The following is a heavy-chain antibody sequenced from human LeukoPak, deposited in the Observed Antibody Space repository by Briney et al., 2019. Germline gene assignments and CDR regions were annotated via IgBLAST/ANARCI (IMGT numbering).Heavy chain of an antibody. CDR1: GFTFSSYG. CDR2: IWYDGSDK. Sequence: GGSLRLSCAASGFTFSSYGMHWVRQAPGKGLEWVAVIWYDGSDKYYADSVKGRFTISREKSKNTLYLQMNSLRAEDTAVYYCAREITVTSTTYFDYWGQGTLVTVSS. V-gene: IGHV3-33*01. J-gene: IGHJ4*02. D-gene: IGHD4-17*01. CDR3: AREITVTSTTYFDY.